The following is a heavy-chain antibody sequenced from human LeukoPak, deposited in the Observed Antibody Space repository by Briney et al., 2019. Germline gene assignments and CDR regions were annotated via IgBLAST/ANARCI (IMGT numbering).Heavy chain of an antibody. V-gene: IGHV1-18*01. Sequence: ASVKVSCKASGYTFTIYGISWVRQAPGQGLEWMGWISAYNGNTNYAQKLQGRVTMTTDTSTSTAYMELRSLRSDDTAVYYCARESGYHHNYYYYYGMDVWGQGTTVTVSS. CDR3: ARESGYHHNYYYYYGMDV. J-gene: IGHJ6*02. D-gene: IGHD5-12*01. CDR1: GYTFTIYG. CDR2: ISAYNGNT.